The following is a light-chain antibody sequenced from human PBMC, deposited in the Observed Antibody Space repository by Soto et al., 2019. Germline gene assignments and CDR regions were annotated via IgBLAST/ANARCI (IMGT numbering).Light chain of an antibody. CDR1: SSNIGTNT. CDR3: AAWDDSLKGAV. J-gene: IGLJ2*01. V-gene: IGLV1-44*01. Sequence: QPVLTQPPSASGTPGQRVTISCSGSSSNIGTNTVNWYQHLPGTAPKLLIYSNNQRPSGVPDRFSGSKSGTSGSLAISGLQFEDEADYYCAAWDDSLKGAVFGGGTKVTVL. CDR2: SNN.